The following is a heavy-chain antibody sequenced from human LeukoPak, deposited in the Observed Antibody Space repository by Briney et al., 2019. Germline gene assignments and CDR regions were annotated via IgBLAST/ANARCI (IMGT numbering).Heavy chain of an antibody. D-gene: IGHD5-24*01. CDR1: EFSVGSNY. CDR3: ARDRRGVGYRPQYYYYYYMDV. J-gene: IGHJ6*03. V-gene: IGHV3-66*01. Sequence: GGSLRLSCAASEFSVGSNYMTWVRQAPGKGLEWVSLIYSGGSTYYADSVKGRFTISRDNSKNTLFLQMNSLRAEDTAVYYCARDRRGVGYRPQYYYYYYMDVWGKGTTVTVSS. CDR2: IYSGGST.